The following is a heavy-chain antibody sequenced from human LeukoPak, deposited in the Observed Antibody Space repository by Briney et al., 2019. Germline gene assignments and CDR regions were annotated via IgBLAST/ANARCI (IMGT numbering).Heavy chain of an antibody. J-gene: IGHJ5*02. CDR3: ARHGRATVVTTGTNWFDP. Sequence: PSETLSLTCAVSGYSISSGYYWGWIRQPPGKGLEWIGSTYYSGSTYYNPSLKSRVTISVDTSKNQFSLKLSSVTAADTAVYYCARHGRATVVTTGTNWFDPWGQGTLVTVSS. D-gene: IGHD4-23*01. CDR1: GYSISSGYY. V-gene: IGHV4-38-2*01. CDR2: TYYSGST.